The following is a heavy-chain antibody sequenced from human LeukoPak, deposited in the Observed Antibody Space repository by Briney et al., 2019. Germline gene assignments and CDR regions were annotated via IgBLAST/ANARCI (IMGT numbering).Heavy chain of an antibody. V-gene: IGHV3-74*01. Sequence: GGSLRLSCEGSGFTFSSYWMHWVRQAPGKGLVWVSRINSDESTRSYADSVKGRFTISRDNAKNTLYLEMNSLRAEDSAVYYCAGEGYCSGGRCYPLYYFDYWGQGTLVTVSS. CDR2: INSDESTR. CDR3: AGEGYCSGGRCYPLYYFDY. J-gene: IGHJ4*02. CDR1: GFTFSSYW. D-gene: IGHD2-15*01.